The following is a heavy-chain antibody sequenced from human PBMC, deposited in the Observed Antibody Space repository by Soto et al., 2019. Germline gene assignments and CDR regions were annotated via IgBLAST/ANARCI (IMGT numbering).Heavy chain of an antibody. CDR1: GFTFSSYG. J-gene: IGHJ6*02. Sequence: GGSLRLSCAASGFTFSSYGMHWVRQAPGKGLEWVAVISYDGSNKYYADSVKGRFTISRDNSKNTLYLQMNSLRAEDTAVYYCAKERYGDYPYYYGMDVWGQGTTVTVSS. CDR3: AKERYGDYPYYYGMDV. CDR2: ISYDGSNK. V-gene: IGHV3-30*18. D-gene: IGHD4-17*01.